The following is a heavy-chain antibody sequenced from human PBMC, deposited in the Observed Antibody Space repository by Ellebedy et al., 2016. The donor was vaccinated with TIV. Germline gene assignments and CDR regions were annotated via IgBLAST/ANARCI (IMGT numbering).Heavy chain of an antibody. J-gene: IGHJ2*01. V-gene: IGHV4-34*01. CDR2: IYHSGST. Sequence: MPSETLSLTCAVYGGSFSGYYWSWIRQPPGKGLEWIGEIYHSGSTNYNPSLKSRVTISVDKSKNQFSLKLSSVTAADTAVYYCARADSSGYLVLYFDLWGRGTLVTVSS. CDR3: ARADSSGYLVLYFDL. D-gene: IGHD3-22*01. CDR1: GGSFSGYY.